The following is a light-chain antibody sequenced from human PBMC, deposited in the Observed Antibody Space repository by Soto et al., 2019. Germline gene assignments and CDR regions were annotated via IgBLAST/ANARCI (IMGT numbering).Light chain of an antibody. V-gene: IGLV2-14*01. CDR3: SSFTSSSNYV. J-gene: IGLJ1*01. CDR2: EVS. CDR1: SSDIGGYDY. Sequence: QSALTQPASVSGSPGQSITISCTGTSSDIGGYDYVSWYHQHPGKAPKLMIYEVSNRPSGVSNRFSGSKSGNTASLTISGLEAEDAADYYCSSFTSSSNYVFGSGTKLTVL.